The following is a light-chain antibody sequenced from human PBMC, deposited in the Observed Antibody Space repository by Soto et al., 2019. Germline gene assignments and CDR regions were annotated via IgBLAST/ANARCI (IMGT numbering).Light chain of an antibody. V-gene: IGKV3-15*01. CDR1: QTLTGN. J-gene: IGKJ2*01. Sequence: IVMTQSPATLSVSPGERATLSCRASQTLTGNLAWYQQKPGQAPRLLIYNTSSRATGVPARFSGSGSGTEFTLTISSLQSEDFAVYYCQQYNNWPIYTFGQGTKLESK. CDR3: QQYNNWPIYT. CDR2: NTS.